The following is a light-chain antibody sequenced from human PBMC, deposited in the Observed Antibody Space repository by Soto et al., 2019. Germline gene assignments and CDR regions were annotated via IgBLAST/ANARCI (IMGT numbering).Light chain of an antibody. CDR3: QQRNIWPPVT. Sequence: EIQMTQSPSSLSASVGDRVTITCRASQSISSYLNWCQQKPGKAPKLLIYAASSLQSGVPSRFSGSGSGTDFTLTISSLEPEDSAVYYCQQRNIWPPVTFGHGTRLEIK. CDR1: QSISSY. J-gene: IGKJ5*01. V-gene: IGKV1-39*01. CDR2: AAS.